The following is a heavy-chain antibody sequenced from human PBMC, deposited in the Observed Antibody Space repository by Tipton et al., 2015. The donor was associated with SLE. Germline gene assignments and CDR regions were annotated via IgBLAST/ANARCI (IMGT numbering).Heavy chain of an antibody. V-gene: IGHV3-30*02. CDR3: AKDGSNWNLDY. Sequence: SLRLSCAASGFTFRSYGMYWVRQAPGKGLEWVAFIRYDGSNKYYADSVKGRFTTSRDSSTSTVYLQMNSLRIEDAAVYYCAKDGSNWNLDYWGLGTLVTVSS. CDR1: GFTFRSYG. D-gene: IGHD1-1*01. CDR2: IRYDGSNK. J-gene: IGHJ4*02.